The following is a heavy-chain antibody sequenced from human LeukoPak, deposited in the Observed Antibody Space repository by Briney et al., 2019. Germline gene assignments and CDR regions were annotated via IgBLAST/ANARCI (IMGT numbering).Heavy chain of an antibody. J-gene: IGHJ4*02. Sequence: GASVKASCKASGYTFTTYDINWVRQATGQGLEWMGWMNPNSGNTGYAQKFQGRVTMTRNTSISTAYMELSSLRSEDMAVYYCAVDYGDFLFDYWGQGTLVTVSS. CDR1: GYTFTTYD. CDR3: AVDYGDFLFDY. D-gene: IGHD4-17*01. V-gene: IGHV1-8*01. CDR2: MNPNSGNT.